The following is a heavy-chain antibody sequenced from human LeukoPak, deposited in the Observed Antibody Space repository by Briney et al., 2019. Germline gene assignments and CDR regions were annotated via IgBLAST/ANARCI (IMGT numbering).Heavy chain of an antibody. CDR3: AVDYYDSSGYYYFRGFDP. CDR1: GGTFSS. J-gene: IGHJ5*02. D-gene: IGHD3-22*01. Sequence: SVKVSCKASGGTFSSISWVRQAPGQGLEWMGRIIPIPGITNYAQKIQGRVTITADKSTSTAYMELSSLRSEDTAVYYCAVDYYDSSGYYYFRGFDPWGQGTLVTVSS. CDR2: IIPIPGIT. V-gene: IGHV1-69*02.